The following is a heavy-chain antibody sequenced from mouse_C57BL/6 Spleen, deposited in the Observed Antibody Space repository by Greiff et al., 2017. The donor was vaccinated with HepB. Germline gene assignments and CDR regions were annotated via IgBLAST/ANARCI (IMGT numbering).Heavy chain of an antibody. CDR1: GYTFTSYW. Sequence: VQLQQPGAELMMPGASVKLSCKASGYTFTSYWMHWVKQRPGQGLEWIGEIDPSDSYTNYNQKFKGKSTLTVDKSSSTAYMQLSSLTSEDSAVYYCARLGGNGAMDYWGQGTSVTVSS. V-gene: IGHV1-69*01. D-gene: IGHD2-1*01. CDR2: IDPSDSYT. CDR3: ARLGGNGAMDY. J-gene: IGHJ4*01.